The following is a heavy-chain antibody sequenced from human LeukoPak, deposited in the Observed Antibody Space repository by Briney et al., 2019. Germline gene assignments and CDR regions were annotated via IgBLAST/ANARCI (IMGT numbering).Heavy chain of an antibody. V-gene: IGHV3-53*01. Sequence: GGSLRLSCAASGFTVSSNYMSWVRQAPGKGLEWVSVIYSGGSTYYADSVKGRFTISRDNSKNTLYLQMNSLRAEDTAVYYCARGGSYDSSGTWYYFDYWGQGTLVTVSS. CDR2: IYSGGST. CDR1: GFTVSSNY. J-gene: IGHJ4*02. D-gene: IGHD3-22*01. CDR3: ARGGSYDSSGTWYYFDY.